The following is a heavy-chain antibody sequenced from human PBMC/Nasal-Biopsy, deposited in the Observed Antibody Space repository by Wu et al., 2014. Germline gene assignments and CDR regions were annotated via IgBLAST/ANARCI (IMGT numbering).Heavy chain of an antibody. J-gene: IGHJ5*02. CDR1: GFTFNTFA. Sequence: RLSCAASGFTFNTFAMMWVRQTPGKGLEWLSSITSDYSSFYADSVKGRFTISRDNSKNTLYLQMDSLRVDDTALYYCAKGRAGGLVDWFDPWGQGTLVTVSS. CDR3: AKGRAGGLVDWFDP. CDR2: ITSDYSS. D-gene: IGHD2-8*02. V-gene: IGHV3-23*01.